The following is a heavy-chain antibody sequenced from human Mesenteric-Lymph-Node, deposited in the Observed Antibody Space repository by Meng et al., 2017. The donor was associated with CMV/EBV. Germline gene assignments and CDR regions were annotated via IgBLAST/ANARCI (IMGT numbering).Heavy chain of an antibody. J-gene: IGHJ5*02. CDR2: INHSGST. V-gene: IGHV4-34*01. Sequence: ESLKISCTVSGGSISSYYWSWIRQPPGKGLEWIGEINHSGSTNYNPSLKSRVTISVDTSKNQFSLKLSSVTAADTAVYYCARGRTGREKYCSSTSCYTVWFDPWGQGTLVTVSS. CDR3: ARGRTGREKYCSSTSCYTVWFDP. D-gene: IGHD2-2*02. CDR1: GGSISSYY.